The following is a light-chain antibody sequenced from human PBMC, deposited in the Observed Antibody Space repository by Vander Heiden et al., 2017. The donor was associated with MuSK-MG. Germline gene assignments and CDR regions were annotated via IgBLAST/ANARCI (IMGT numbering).Light chain of an antibody. J-gene: IGKJ1*01. CDR1: QSISSW. CDR2: DAS. CDR3: QQDNSSPWT. V-gene: IGKV1-5*01. Sequence: DIQMTQSPSTLSASVGDRVTITCRASQSISSWLAWYQQKPGKAPKLLIYDASSLESGVPSRFSGSGSGTEFTLTISILQRDDFATYYCQQDNSSPWTFGQGTKVEIK.